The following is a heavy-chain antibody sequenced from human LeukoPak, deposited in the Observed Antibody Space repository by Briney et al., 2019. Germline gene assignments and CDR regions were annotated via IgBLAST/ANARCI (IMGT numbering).Heavy chain of an antibody. Sequence: GRSLRLSCAASGFTFSSYAMHWVRQAPGKGLEGVAVISYDGSNKYYADSVKGRFTISRDNSKNTLYLQMNSLRAEDTAVYYCARLPYDSSGYYNHWGQGTLVTVSS. J-gene: IGHJ4*02. CDR3: ARLPYDSSGYYNH. D-gene: IGHD3-22*01. CDR2: ISYDGSNK. CDR1: GFTFSSYA. V-gene: IGHV3-30-3*01.